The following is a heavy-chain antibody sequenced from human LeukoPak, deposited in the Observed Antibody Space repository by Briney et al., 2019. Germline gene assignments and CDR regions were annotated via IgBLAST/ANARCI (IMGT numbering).Heavy chain of an antibody. CDR1: GGSISSYY. CDR2: IYTSGST. V-gene: IGHV4-4*07. J-gene: IGHJ3*02. Sequence: SETLSLTCTVSGGSISSYYWSWIRQPAGKGLEWIGRIYTSGSTNHNPSLKSRVTMSVDTSKNQFSLKLSSVTAADTAVYYCAREGGTVGAGTFDIWGQGTMVTVSS. CDR3: AREGGTVGAGTFDI. D-gene: IGHD3/OR15-3a*01.